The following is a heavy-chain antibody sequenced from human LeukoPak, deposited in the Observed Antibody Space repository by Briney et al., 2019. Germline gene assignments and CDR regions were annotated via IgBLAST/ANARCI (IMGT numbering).Heavy chain of an antibody. D-gene: IGHD5-24*01. CDR2: INPGGGST. V-gene: IGHV1-46*01. J-gene: IGHJ3*02. CDR1: GDTFISYY. CDR3: ARPGGRFLQSSAFHI. Sequence: RASVKVSCTASGDTFISYYIHWVRQAPGQGLEWMGIINPGGGSTTYAQKFQGRVTMTRDITTSTVYMEMTGLRSEDTAMYYCARPGGRFLQSSAFHIWGQGTKVIVSS.